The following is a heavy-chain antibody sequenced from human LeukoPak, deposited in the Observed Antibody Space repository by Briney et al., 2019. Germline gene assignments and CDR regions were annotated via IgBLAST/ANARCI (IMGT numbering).Heavy chain of an antibody. J-gene: IGHJ4*02. Sequence: AGGSQRVSCAALGFMFGRFGMNGVGQVPGNSPQWVAVIWYDGRHTYYSHSARGRFTISRDNSRHVVYLEMNNLRADDSALYYCARDLGGCGGGFCSYYFDSWGQGTLVTVSS. CDR3: ARDLGGCGGGFCSYYFDS. D-gene: IGHD2-21*01. CDR2: IWYDGRHT. V-gene: IGHV3-30*12. CDR1: GFMFGRFG.